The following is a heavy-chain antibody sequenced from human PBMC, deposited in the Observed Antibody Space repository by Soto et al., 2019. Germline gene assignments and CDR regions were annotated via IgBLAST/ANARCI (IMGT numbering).Heavy chain of an antibody. J-gene: IGHJ5*02. V-gene: IGHV4-39*07. CDR2: IYHTGNA. CDR3: ARDYFDSSDYTTNWFDP. Sequence: SETLSLTCSVSGDSISNSRFYWAWIRQPPGEGLEWIGRIYHTGNAYYNPSLKSRVTIFVDTSKNQFSLKLTSVTAADTALYYCARDYFDSSDYTTNWFDPWGQGTLVT. D-gene: IGHD3-22*01. CDR1: GDSISNSRFY.